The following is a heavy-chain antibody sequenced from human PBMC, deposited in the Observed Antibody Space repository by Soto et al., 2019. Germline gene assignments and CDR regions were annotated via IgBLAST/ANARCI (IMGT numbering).Heavy chain of an antibody. CDR2: IYYSGST. V-gene: IGHV4-39*01. D-gene: IGHD2-15*01. CDR3: ARHTPAISISDH. CDR1: GISISSSSHY. J-gene: IGHJ4*02. Sequence: SETLSLTCSFPGISISSSSHYWGFIRQPLGKGLEWIGSIYYSGSTYYNPSLKSRVTISVDTSKNQFSLKLSSVTAADTAVYYCARHTPAISISDHWGQGTLVTVS.